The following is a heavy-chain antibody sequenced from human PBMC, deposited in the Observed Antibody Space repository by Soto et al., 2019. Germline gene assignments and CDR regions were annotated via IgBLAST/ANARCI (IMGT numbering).Heavy chain of an antibody. Sequence: EVQLVESGGGLVQPGGSLRLSCAASGFTVSSNYMSWVRQAPGKGLEWVSVIYSGGSTYYADSVKGRFTISRDNSKNTLYLQMNSLRAEDTAVYYCARSPRGTTLNYYYYMAVWGKGTTVTVSS. V-gene: IGHV3-66*01. J-gene: IGHJ6*03. D-gene: IGHD4-17*01. CDR1: GFTVSSNY. CDR3: ARSPRGTTLNYYYYMAV. CDR2: IYSGGST.